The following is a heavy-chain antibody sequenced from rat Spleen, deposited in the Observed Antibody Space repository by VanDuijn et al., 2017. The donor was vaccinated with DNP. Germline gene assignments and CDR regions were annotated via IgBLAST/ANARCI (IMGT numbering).Heavy chain of an antibody. CDR1: GYSITSNY. CDR2: ISYSGST. J-gene: IGHJ2*01. Sequence: EMQLQESGPGLVKPSQSLSLICSVTGYSITSNYWGWIRKFPGNKMEWIGHISYSGSTSHNPSLKSRISITRDTSKNQFFLQLNPVTTENTATYYCARWVRALDYWGHGVMVTVSS. CDR3: ARWVRALDY. V-gene: IGHV3-1*01. D-gene: IGHD4-1*01.